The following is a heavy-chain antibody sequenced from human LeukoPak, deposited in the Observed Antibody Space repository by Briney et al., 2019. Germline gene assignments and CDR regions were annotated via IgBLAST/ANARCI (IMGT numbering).Heavy chain of an antibody. Sequence: PSETLSLICAVYGGSFSGYYWSWIRQPPGKGLEWIGEINHSGSTNYNPSLKSRVTISVDTSKNQFSLKLSSVTAADTAVYYCARRMGIAAAGIPFLTPGWFGPWGQGTLVTVSS. V-gene: IGHV4-34*01. D-gene: IGHD6-13*01. CDR2: INHSGST. CDR3: ARRMGIAAAGIPFLTPGWFGP. J-gene: IGHJ5*02. CDR1: GGSFSGYY.